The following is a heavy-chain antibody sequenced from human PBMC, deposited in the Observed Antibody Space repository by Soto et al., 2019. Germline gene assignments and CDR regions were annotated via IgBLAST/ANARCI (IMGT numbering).Heavy chain of an antibody. V-gene: IGHV1-18*01. J-gene: IGHJ4*02. Sequence: QVHLVQSGAEVKKPGASVKVSCKGSGYDFTTYGITWVRQAPGQGLEWMAWISAHNGNTDYAQKLQGGVTVTRYTSTSTAYMELRSLRSDDTAVYYCARGRYGDYWGQGALVTVSS. D-gene: IGHD1-1*01. CDR1: GYDFTTYG. CDR3: ARGRYGDY. CDR2: ISAHNGNT.